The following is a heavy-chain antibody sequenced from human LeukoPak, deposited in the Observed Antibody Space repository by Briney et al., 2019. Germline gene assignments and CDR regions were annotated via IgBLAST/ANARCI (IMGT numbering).Heavy chain of an antibody. D-gene: IGHD1-26*01. CDR1: GYTFTGYY. V-gene: IGHV1-2*02. J-gene: IGHJ3*02. Sequence: ASVKVSCKASGYTFTGYYMHWVRQGPGQGLEWMGWINPNSGGTNYAQKFQGRVTMTRDTSISTAYMELSRLRSDDTAVYYCARDKWEPRYAFDIWGQGTMVTVSS. CDR3: ARDKWEPRYAFDI. CDR2: INPNSGGT.